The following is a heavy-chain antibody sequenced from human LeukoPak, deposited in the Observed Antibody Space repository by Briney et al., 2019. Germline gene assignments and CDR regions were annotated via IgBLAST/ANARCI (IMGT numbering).Heavy chain of an antibody. CDR2: ISAYDGNT. Sequence: ASVKVSCKASGYTFTGYYMHWVRQAPGQGLEWMGWISAYDGNTYYAQRLQGRVTMTTDTSTSTAYMELRSLRSDDTAFYFCARQTYGSGNYFLDYWGQGTLVTVSS. D-gene: IGHD3-10*01. CDR1: GYTFTGYY. V-gene: IGHV1-18*04. CDR3: ARQTYGSGNYFLDY. J-gene: IGHJ4*02.